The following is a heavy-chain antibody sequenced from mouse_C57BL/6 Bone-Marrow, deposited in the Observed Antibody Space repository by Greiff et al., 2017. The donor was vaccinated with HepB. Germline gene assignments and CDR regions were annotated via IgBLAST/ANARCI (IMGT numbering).Heavy chain of an antibody. D-gene: IGHD2-3*01. J-gene: IGHJ2*01. CDR2: ISYDGSN. CDR3: ARRDGYQYYFDY. Sequence: ESGPGLVKPSQSLSLTCSVTGYSITSGYYWNWIRQFPGNKLEWMGYISYDGSNNYNPSLKNRISITRDTSKNQFFLKLNSVTTEDTATYYCARRDGYQYYFDYWGQGTTLTVSS. V-gene: IGHV3-6*01. CDR1: GYSITSGYY.